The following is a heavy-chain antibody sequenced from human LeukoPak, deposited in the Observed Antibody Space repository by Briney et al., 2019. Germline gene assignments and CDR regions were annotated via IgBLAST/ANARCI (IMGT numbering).Heavy chain of an antibody. CDR2: ISAHNGNT. Sequence: ASVKVSCKASGYTFVKYGVSWVRQAPGQGLEWVGRISAHNGNTYYVQKLQGRVTMTTATSTSTAYMELRSLKSDDTAVYYCARWVVGGTIDYWGQGTLVTVSS. CDR1: GYTFVKYG. J-gene: IGHJ4*02. D-gene: IGHD1-26*01. CDR3: ARWVVGGTIDY. V-gene: IGHV1-18*01.